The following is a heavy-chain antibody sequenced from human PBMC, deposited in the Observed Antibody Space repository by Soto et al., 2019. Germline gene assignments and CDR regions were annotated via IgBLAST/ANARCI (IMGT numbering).Heavy chain of an antibody. CDR2: FIPVVGVV. J-gene: IGHJ4*02. V-gene: IGHV1-69*04. Sequence: QVQLVQSGAEVKKPGSTVRVACKASGGSLSTNSLSWVRQAPGQGLEWMGRFIPVVGVVNYAQKFKGRVTISADTVTNTAYMELNSLTSDATAVYYCARLERSADYWGQGTLVTVSS. D-gene: IGHD1-1*01. CDR1: GGSLSTNS. CDR3: ARLERSADY.